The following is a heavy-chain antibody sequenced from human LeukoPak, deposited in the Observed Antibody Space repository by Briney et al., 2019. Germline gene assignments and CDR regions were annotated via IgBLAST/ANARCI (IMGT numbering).Heavy chain of an antibody. CDR2: ITGSDGSS. J-gene: IGHJ4*02. CDR3: AKWGDYDILTGYYVPDY. D-gene: IGHD3-9*01. V-gene: IGHV3-23*01. Sequence: GSLRLSCVASGFTFTNYAMSWVRQAPGKGLEWVSAITGSDGSSYYADSVKGRFTISRDNPKNTLYLQVNSLRAEDTAVYYCAKWGDYDILTGYYVPDYWGQGTLVTVSS. CDR1: GFTFTNYA.